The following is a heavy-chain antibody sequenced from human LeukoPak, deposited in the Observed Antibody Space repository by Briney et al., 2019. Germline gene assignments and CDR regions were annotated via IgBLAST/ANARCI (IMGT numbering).Heavy chain of an antibody. CDR1: GYSFTTYW. V-gene: IGHV5-51*01. CDR2: ISFGDSDS. J-gene: IGHJ3*02. Sequence: GESLKISCKGSGYSFTTYWIGWVRQMPGKGLEWMGIISFGDSDSRYSPSFQGQVTISVDKSINTAYLQWSSLKASDTAMYYCATARPHRGFDIWGQGTMVTVSS. CDR3: ATARPHRGFDI.